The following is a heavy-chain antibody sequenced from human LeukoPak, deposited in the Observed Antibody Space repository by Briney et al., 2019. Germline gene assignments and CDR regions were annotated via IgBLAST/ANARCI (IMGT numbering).Heavy chain of an antibody. J-gene: IGHJ3*02. D-gene: IGHD5-24*01. V-gene: IGHV1-2*02. CDR2: INPNSGGT. Sequence: GASVKVSCKASGYTFTGYYVHWVRQAPGQGLEWMGWINPNSGGTNYAQKFQGRVTMTRDTSISTAYMELSRLRSDDTAVYYCARDGYNAPTDAFDIWGQGTMVTVSS. CDR3: ARDGYNAPTDAFDI. CDR1: GYTFTGYY.